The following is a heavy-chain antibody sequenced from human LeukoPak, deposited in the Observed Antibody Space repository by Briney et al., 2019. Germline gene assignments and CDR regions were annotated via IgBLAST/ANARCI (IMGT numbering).Heavy chain of an antibody. J-gene: IGHJ4*02. V-gene: IGHV3-23*01. D-gene: IGHD1-20*01. CDR2: ISGSGSST. CDR3: AKDTYNWNQFDY. CDR1: GFTFSSYA. Sequence: PGGSLRLSCAASGFTFSSYAMSWVRQAPGKGLEWVSAISGSGSSTYYADSVKGRFTISRDNSKNTLYLQMNSLRAEDTAVYYCAKDTYNWNQFDYWGQGTLVTVSS.